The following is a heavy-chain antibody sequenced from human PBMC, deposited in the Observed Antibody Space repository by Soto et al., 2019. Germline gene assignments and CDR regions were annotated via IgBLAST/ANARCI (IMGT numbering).Heavy chain of an antibody. CDR1: GFSVSSNY. CDR3: ARVWGYYFES. CDR2: IYTGGTT. J-gene: IGHJ4*02. Sequence: EVKLVETGGALIQPGGSLTLSCAVSGFSVSSNYMAWVRQGLGKGLEWVSVIYTGGTTHYANSVTGRFTFSRDTSKNILYLHLNSLTTDDTAVYYCARVWGYYFESWGQGTLVAVSP. V-gene: IGHV3-53*02. D-gene: IGHD1-26*01.